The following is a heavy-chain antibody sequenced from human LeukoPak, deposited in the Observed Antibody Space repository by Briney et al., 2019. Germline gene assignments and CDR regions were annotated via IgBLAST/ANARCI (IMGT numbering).Heavy chain of an antibody. CDR3: ARAFYSSSWAPLDF. CDR1: GFTFRTYR. D-gene: IGHD6-13*01. CDR2: VSSDSRNI. Sequence: GGSLRLSCVASGFTFRTYRMHWVRQAPGKGLEWVSYVSSDSRNIYYADSVKGRFTISRDNAKNSLFLHMNSLRSEDTAVYYCARAFYSSSWAPLDFWGQGTLLTVSS. J-gene: IGHJ4*02. V-gene: IGHV3-48*01.